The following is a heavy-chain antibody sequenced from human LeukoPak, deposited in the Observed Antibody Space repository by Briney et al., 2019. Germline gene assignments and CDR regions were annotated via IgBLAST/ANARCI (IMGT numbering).Heavy chain of an antibody. CDR1: XYTLTELS. CDR2: FDPEDGET. V-gene: IGHV1-24*01. Sequence: VTVSCKXXXYTLTELSMHWVRQAPGKGGEGMGGFDPEDGETIYAQKFQGRVTMTEDTSTDTAYMELSSLRSEDTAVYYCATDQLVGAPPYYYYYGMDVWGQGTTVTVSS. D-gene: IGHD1-26*01. J-gene: IGHJ6*02. CDR3: ATDQLVGAPPYYYYYGMDV.